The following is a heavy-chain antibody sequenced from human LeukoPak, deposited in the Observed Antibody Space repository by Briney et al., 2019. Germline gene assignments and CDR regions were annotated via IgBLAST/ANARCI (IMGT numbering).Heavy chain of an antibody. D-gene: IGHD2-2*01. CDR2: IKQDGSEK. Sequence: GGSLRLSCAASGFTFSSYWMSWVRQAPGKGLEWVANIKQDGSEKYYVDSVKGRFTISRDNAKNSLYLQMNSLRAEDTAVYYCARGETSFWDATYDYWGQGTLVTVSS. V-gene: IGHV3-7*04. CDR1: GFTFSSYW. CDR3: ARGETSFWDATYDY. J-gene: IGHJ4*02.